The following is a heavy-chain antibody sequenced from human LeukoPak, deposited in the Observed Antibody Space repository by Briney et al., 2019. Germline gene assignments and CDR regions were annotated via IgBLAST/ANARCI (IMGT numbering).Heavy chain of an antibody. CDR1: GGSISSSSYY. D-gene: IGHD3-22*01. CDR3: ARGYGYYLGQFDP. Sequence: PSETLSLTCTVSGGSISSSSYYWGWIRQPPGKGLEWIGSIYYSGSTYYNPSLKSRVTISVDTSKNQFSLRLNSVTAADTAVYYCARGYGYYLGQFDPWGQGTLVTVSS. J-gene: IGHJ5*02. CDR2: IYYSGST. V-gene: IGHV4-39*07.